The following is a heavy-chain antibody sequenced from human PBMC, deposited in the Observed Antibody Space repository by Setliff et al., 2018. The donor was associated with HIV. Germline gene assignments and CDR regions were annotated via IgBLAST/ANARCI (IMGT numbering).Heavy chain of an antibody. CDR3: ARGFDYAQRPPLYYFDY. J-gene: IGHJ4*02. CDR1: GVSISDHY. Sequence: PSETLSLTCFVSGVSISDHYWGWIRQPPGKGLEWIGYIYSSGTTQYNPSVESRVTMSLDTSRDQFSLNLRSVTAADTAVYYCARGFDYAQRPPLYYFDYWGQGTLVTVSS. D-gene: IGHD2-2*01. V-gene: IGHV4-4*09. CDR2: IYSSGTT.